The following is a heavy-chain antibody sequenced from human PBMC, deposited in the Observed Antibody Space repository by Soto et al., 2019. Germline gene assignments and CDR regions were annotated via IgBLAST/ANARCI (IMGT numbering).Heavy chain of an antibody. CDR2: IWYDGSNK. CDR1: GFMFSSHG. V-gene: IGHV3-33*01. Sequence: QVQLVESGGGVVQPGRSLRLSCAASGFMFSSHGMHWIRQAPGKGLEWVAVIWYDGSNKYYADSVKGRFTISRDNSKNTLYLQMNSLRVEDTAVYYCGPDNIDYWGQGTLVTVSS. CDR3: GPDNIDY. J-gene: IGHJ4*02.